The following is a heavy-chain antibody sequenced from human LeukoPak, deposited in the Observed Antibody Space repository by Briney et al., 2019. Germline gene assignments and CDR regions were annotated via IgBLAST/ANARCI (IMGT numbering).Heavy chain of an antibody. J-gene: IGHJ4*02. CDR3: AGADVRGIDY. D-gene: IGHD3-10*01. CDR2: INPNSGGT. CDR1: GYTFTGYY. Sequence: ASVKVSCKASGYTFTGYYMHWVRQAPGQGLEWMGWINPNSGGTNYAQKFQGRVTMTRDTSISTAYMELGSLRSEDTAVYYCAGADVRGIDYWGQGTLVTVSS. V-gene: IGHV1-2*02.